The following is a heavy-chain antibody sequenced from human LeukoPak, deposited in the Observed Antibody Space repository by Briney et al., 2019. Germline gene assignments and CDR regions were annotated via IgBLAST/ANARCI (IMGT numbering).Heavy chain of an antibody. V-gene: IGHV4-34*01. CDR1: GDSISSSDYY. Sequence: SETLSLTCAVSGDSISSSDYYWSWICQPPGKGLEWIGEINHSGSTNYNPSLKSRVTISVDTSKNQFSLKLSSVTAADTAVYYCARGPPYYDFWSGYSRGYYYYGMDVWGQGTTVTVSS. CDR3: ARGPPYYDFWSGYSRGYYYYGMDV. D-gene: IGHD3-3*01. CDR2: INHSGST. J-gene: IGHJ6*02.